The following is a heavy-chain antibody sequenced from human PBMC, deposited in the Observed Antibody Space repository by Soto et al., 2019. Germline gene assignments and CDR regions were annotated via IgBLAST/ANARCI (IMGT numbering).Heavy chain of an antibody. CDR1: GGTFSSYT. J-gene: IGHJ5*02. V-gene: IGHV1-69*02. D-gene: IGHD5-12*01. Sequence: QVQLVQSGAEVKKPGSSVKVSCKASGGTFSSYTISWVRQAPGQGLEWMGRIIPILGIANYAQKFQGRVTITADKSTTTAYWELGSRRPEDTPFYYCAHGRWEEIRVGYRGCSAPWGQGTRFPAPS. CDR2: IIPILGIA. CDR3: AHGRWEEIRVGYRGCSAP.